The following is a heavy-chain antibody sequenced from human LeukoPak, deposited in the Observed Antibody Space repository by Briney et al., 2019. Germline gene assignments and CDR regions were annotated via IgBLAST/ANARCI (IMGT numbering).Heavy chain of an antibody. Sequence: PGGSLRLSCAASGFTFSDYYMSWIRQAPGKGLEWVSYITSSGSTIYYADSVKGRFTISRDNAKNSLYLQMNSLRAEDTAVYYCARRYSSGAVFDYWGQGTLVTVSS. J-gene: IGHJ4*02. D-gene: IGHD5-18*01. CDR2: ITSSGSTI. CDR3: ARRYSSGAVFDY. V-gene: IGHV3-11*04. CDR1: GFTFSDYY.